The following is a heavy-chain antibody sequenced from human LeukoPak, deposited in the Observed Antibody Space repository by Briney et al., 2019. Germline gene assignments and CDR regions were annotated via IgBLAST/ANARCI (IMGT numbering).Heavy chain of an antibody. Sequence: GGSLRLSCAVSGFTFSSYSMNWVRQAPGKGLEWVAFIRYDGSNKYYADSVKGRFNISRDNSKNTLYLQMNNLRAEDTAVYYCARDRPGDDAFDIWGQGTMVTVSS. CDR2: IRYDGSNK. CDR1: GFTFSSYS. V-gene: IGHV3-30*02. D-gene: IGHD3-10*01. CDR3: ARDRPGDDAFDI. J-gene: IGHJ3*02.